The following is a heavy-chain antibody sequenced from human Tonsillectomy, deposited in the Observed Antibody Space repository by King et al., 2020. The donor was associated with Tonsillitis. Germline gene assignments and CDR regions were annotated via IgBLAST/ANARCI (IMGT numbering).Heavy chain of an antibody. Sequence: VQLQQWGAGLLKPSETLSLTCAVYGGSFSGYYWSWLRQPPGKGLEWIGEINHSGSTNYNPSLKSRVTISVDTSKNQFSLKLSSVTAADTAVYYCARLLRYFDWLLLNYFDYWGQGTLVTVSS. CDR2: INHSGST. D-gene: IGHD3-9*01. J-gene: IGHJ4*02. V-gene: IGHV4-34*01. CDR3: ARLLRYFDWLLLNYFDY. CDR1: GGSFSGYY.